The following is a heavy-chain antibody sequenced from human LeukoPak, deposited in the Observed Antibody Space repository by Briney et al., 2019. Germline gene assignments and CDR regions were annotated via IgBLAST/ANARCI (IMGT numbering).Heavy chain of an antibody. CDR3: ARADAFGITGTTSYYYYGMDV. CDR1: GYTFTGYY. J-gene: IGHJ6*02. CDR2: INPNSGGT. D-gene: IGHD1-7*01. V-gene: IGHV1-2*06. Sequence: ASVKVSCKASGYTFTGYYMHWVRQAPGQGLEWMGRINPNSGGTNYAQKFQGRVTMTRDTSISTAYMELSSLRSEDTAVYYCARADAFGITGTTSYYYYGMDVWGQGTTVTVSS.